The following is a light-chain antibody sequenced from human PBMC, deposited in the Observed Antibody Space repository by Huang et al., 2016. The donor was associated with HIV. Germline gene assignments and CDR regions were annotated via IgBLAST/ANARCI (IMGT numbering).Light chain of an antibody. CDR1: QSLLHSNGYNY. Sequence: EIVMTQSPLSLPVTPGEPASISCRSSQSLLHSNGYNYLDWYLQKPGQSPHLLIYLGSNRASGVPDRFSGNGSGTDFTLKISRVEAEDVGVYYCMQALQTPRTFGPGTKVDIK. J-gene: IGKJ3*01. CDR2: LGS. CDR3: MQALQTPRT. V-gene: IGKV2-28*01.